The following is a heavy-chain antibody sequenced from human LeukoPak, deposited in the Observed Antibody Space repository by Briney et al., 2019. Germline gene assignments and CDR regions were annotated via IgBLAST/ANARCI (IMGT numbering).Heavy chain of an antibody. J-gene: IGHJ5*02. D-gene: IGHD2/OR15-2a*01. V-gene: IGHV4-59*01. CDR1: GGSISSYY. CDR3: VRSFHLPENWFDP. CDR2: IYYSGST. Sequence: SETLSLTCTVSGGSISSYYWSWIRQPPGKGLEWIGYIYYSGSTNYNPSLKSRVTISVDTSKNQFSLKLSSVTAADTAVYYCVRSFHLPENWFDPWGQGTLVTVSS.